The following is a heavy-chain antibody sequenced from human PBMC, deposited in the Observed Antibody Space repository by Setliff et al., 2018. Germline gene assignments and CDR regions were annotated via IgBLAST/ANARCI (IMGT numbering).Heavy chain of an antibody. CDR1: GYTFTDYG. CDR2: ISPYSGNT. J-gene: IGHJ4*02. CDR3: SRLVRFCTTSTCQGASASEH. V-gene: IGHV1-18*01. D-gene: IGHD2-8*01. Sequence: ASVKVSCKASGYTFTDYGVTWVRQAPGQGLEWVGWISPYSGNTYYAPKLQGRITMTTDTSTTTAYMELKSRRSDDTAVYYCSRLVRFCTTSTCQGASASEHWGQGTLVTSPQ.